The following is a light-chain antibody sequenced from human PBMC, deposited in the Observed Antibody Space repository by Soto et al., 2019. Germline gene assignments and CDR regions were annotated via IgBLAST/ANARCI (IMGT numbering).Light chain of an antibody. J-gene: IGKJ1*01. Sequence: DIQMTQSPSSLSASVGDRVTITCRASQSISSYFNWYQQKPGKAPKLLIYAASSLQSGVPSRFSGSGSGTDFTLTISSLQPEDFATYYCQQSYSTLRTFGQGTKVDIK. CDR1: QSISSY. V-gene: IGKV1-39*01. CDR2: AAS. CDR3: QQSYSTLRT.